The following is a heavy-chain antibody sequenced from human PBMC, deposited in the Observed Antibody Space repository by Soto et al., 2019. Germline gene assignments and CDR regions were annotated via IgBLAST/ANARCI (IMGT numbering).Heavy chain of an antibody. CDR1: GGSISSYY. CDR3: ARDALEGATPGWFDP. D-gene: IGHD1-26*01. V-gene: IGHV4-59*01. Sequence: QVQLQESGPGLVKPSETLSLTCTVSGGSISSYYWSWIRQPPGKGLEWIGYIYYSGSTNYNPSLKSRVTISVDTSKNQFSLKLSSVTAADTAVYYCARDALEGATPGWFDPWGQGTLVTVSS. CDR2: IYYSGST. J-gene: IGHJ5*02.